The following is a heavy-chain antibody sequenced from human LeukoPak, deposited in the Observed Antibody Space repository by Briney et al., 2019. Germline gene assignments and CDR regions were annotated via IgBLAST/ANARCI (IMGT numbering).Heavy chain of an antibody. CDR2: IWYDGSNK. Sequence: GGSLRLSCAASGFTFSSYGMHWVRQAPGKGLEWVAVIWYDGSNKYYADSVKGRFTISRDNSKNTLYLQMNSLRDEDTAVYYCARDPSDGTKAFDDWGQGTLVTVSS. CDR3: ARDPSDGTKAFDD. CDR1: GFTFSSYG. J-gene: IGHJ4*02. V-gene: IGHV3-33*01.